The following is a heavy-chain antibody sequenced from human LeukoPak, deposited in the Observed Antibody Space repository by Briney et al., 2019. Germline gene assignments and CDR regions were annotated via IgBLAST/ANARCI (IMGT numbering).Heavy chain of an antibody. CDR2: ISGSGGST. CDR3: ANAGYSGYVPI. CDR1: GFTFSSYA. V-gene: IGHV3-23*01. D-gene: IGHD5-12*01. Sequence: GGSLRLSCAASGFTFSSYAMSWVRQAPGKGLEWVSAISGSGGSTYYADSVKGRFTISRDNSKNTLYLQMNSLRAEDTAAYYCANAGYSGYVPIWGQGTMVTVSS. J-gene: IGHJ3*02.